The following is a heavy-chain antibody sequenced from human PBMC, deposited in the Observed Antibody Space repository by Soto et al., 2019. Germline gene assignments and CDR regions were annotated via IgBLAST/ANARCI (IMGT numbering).Heavy chain of an antibody. CDR3: ARVSSFGPRRGYSYVSIDP. CDR2: ISAYNGNT. CDR1: GYTFTSYG. J-gene: IGHJ5*02. Sequence: ASVKVSCKASGYTFTSYGISWVRQAPGQGLEWMGWISAYNGNTNYAQKLQGRDTMNKDTSTSTAYMELRSFISDDTAVYYCARVSSFGPRRGYSYVSIDPWG. D-gene: IGHD5-18*01. V-gene: IGHV1-18*01.